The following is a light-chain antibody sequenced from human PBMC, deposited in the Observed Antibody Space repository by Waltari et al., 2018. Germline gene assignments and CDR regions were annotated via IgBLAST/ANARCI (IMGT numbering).Light chain of an antibody. Sequence: QSALTQPASVSGSPGQSITISCTGSSSDVGNFNLVSWYQLHPGKAPKLLIYEATKRPSGISNCFSGSKSGNTASLTISGLQAEDEADYYCCSYAGSSSPRLFGGGTKLSV. CDR2: EAT. V-gene: IGLV2-23*01. CDR1: SSDVGNFNL. CDR3: CSYAGSSSPRL. J-gene: IGLJ3*02.